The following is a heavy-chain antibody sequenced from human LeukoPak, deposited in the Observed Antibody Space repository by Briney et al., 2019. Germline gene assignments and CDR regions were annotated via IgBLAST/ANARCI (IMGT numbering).Heavy chain of an antibody. D-gene: IGHD3-10*01. V-gene: IGHV3-23*01. CDR3: AKVEVTMVRGVILGPMDV. CDR2: ISGSGGST. Sequence: PGGSLRLSCAASGFTFSSYAMSWVRQAPGKGLEWVSAISGSGGSTYYADSVKGRFTISRDNSKNTLYLQMNSLRAEDTAVYYCAKVEVTMVRGVILGPMDVWGKGTTVTVSS. CDR1: GFTFSSYA. J-gene: IGHJ6*04.